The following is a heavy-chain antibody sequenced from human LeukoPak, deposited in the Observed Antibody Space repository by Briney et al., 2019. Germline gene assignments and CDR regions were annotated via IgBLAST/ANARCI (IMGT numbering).Heavy chain of an antibody. CDR1: GYTFTSYG. J-gene: IGHJ6*02. V-gene: IGHV1-18*01. Sequence: ASGKVSCKASGYTFTSYGISWVRQAPGQGLEWMGWISAYNGNTNYAQKLQGRVTRTTDTSTSTAYMVLRSLRSDDTAVYYCARVGVVVVAAIYYGMDVWGQGTTVTVSS. CDR3: ARVGVVVVAAIYYGMDV. CDR2: ISAYNGNT. D-gene: IGHD2-15*01.